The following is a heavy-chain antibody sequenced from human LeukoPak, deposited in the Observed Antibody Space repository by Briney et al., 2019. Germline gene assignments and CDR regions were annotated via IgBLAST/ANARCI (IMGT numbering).Heavy chain of an antibody. Sequence: PSETLSLTCTVSGYSISSGYYWGWIRQPPGKGLEWIGSIYHSGSTYYNPSLKSRVTISVDTSKNQFSLKLSSVTAADTAVYYCARIRGYGSRYYYYYMDVWGKGTTVTVSS. V-gene: IGHV4-38-2*02. J-gene: IGHJ6*03. D-gene: IGHD5-12*01. CDR3: ARIRGYGSRYYYYYMDV. CDR2: IYHSGST. CDR1: GYSISSGYY.